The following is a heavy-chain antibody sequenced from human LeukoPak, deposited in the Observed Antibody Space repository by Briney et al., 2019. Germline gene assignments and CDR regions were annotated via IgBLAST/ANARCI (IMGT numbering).Heavy chain of an antibody. CDR3: ARVMGRDGYNYHDY. D-gene: IGHD5-24*01. J-gene: IGHJ4*02. CDR1: GGSTSSSNW. CDR2: IYHSGST. V-gene: IGHV4-4*02. Sequence: PSGTLSLTCAVSGGSTSSSNWWSWVRQPPGKGLEWIGEIYHSGSTNYNPSLKSRVTISVDKSKNQFSLKLSSVTAADTAVYYCARVMGRDGYNYHDYWGQGTLVTVSS.